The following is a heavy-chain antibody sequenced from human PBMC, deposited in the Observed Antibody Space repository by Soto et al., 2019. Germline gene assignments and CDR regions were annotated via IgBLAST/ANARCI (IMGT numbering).Heavy chain of an antibody. Sequence: SETLSLTCTVSGGSISSSSYYWGWIRQPPGKGLEWIGSIYYSGCTYYNPSLKSRVTISVDTSKNQFSLKLSSVTASDTAVYYCATIPATTILTDYWGQGTLVTVSS. D-gene: IGHD2-2*02. CDR2: IYYSGCT. CDR3: ATIPATTILTDY. V-gene: IGHV4-39*01. J-gene: IGHJ4*02. CDR1: GGSISSSSYY.